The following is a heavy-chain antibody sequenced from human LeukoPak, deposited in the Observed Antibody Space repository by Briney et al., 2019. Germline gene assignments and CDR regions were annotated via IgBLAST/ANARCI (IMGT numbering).Heavy chain of an antibody. V-gene: IGHV3-9*01. CDR3: AKDSSGYPREGGFDY. D-gene: IGHD3-22*01. J-gene: IGHJ4*02. CDR1: GFTFDDYA. CDR2: ISWNSGSI. Sequence: LSGGSLRLSCAASGFTFDDYAMHWVRQAPGKGLEWVSGISWNSGSIGYADSVKGRFTISRDNAKNSLYLQMNSLRAEDTALYYCAKDSSGYPREGGFDYWGQGTLVTVSS.